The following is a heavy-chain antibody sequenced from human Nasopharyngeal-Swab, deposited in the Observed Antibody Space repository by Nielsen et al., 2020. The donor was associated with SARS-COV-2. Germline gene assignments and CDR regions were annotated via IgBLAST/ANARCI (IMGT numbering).Heavy chain of an antibody. CDR2: IGRYGTDI. V-gene: IGHV3-21*01. J-gene: IGHJ6*02. CDR1: GFTFRDYS. D-gene: IGHD3-3*01. Sequence: GESLKISCAASGFTFRDYSMNWVRQAPGKGLEWVSSIGRYGTDIFHADSVKGRFSVFRDAANKSIYLQMRSRRAEDTAVYYCARGTVFGVANGMDVWGQGTTATVSS. CDR3: ARGTVFGVANGMDV.